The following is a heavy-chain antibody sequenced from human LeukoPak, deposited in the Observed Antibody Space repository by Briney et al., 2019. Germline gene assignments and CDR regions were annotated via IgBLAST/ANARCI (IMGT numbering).Heavy chain of an antibody. CDR1: GFTFSDYA. J-gene: IGHJ4*02. V-gene: IGHV3-30-3*01. D-gene: IGHD3-22*01. CDR2: ISNDGSNK. Sequence: PGGSLRLSCAASGFTFSDYAMHWVRQAPGKGLEWVAVISNDGSNKYYADSVKGRFTISRDNSKNTLYLQMNSLRVEDTALYYCARNYYDSGGYYPREGKLDYWGQGTLVTVSA. CDR3: ARNYYDSGGYYPREGKLDY.